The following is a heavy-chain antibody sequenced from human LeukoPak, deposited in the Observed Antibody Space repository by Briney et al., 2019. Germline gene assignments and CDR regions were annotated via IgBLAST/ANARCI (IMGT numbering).Heavy chain of an antibody. Sequence: GASVKVSCKASGYTFTGYYMHWVRRAPGQGLEWMGWINPNSGGTYYAQNFQGRVTMSRDTSIGTVYMELSSLRSDDTAVYYCAKGKLAAAGLDYWGQGTLVTVSS. J-gene: IGHJ4*02. CDR3: AKGKLAAAGLDY. CDR1: GYTFTGYY. D-gene: IGHD6-13*01. V-gene: IGHV1-2*02. CDR2: INPNSGGT.